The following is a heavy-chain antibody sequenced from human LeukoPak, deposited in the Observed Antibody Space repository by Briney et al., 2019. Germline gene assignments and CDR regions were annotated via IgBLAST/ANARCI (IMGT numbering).Heavy chain of an antibody. CDR2: ISGSGTNT. Sequence: QPGGSLRLSCAASGFTFSSYAMTWVRQAPGKGLEWVSGISGSGTNTYYADSVKGRFTISRDNSKNTLYLQMNSLIAEDTAAYYCAKGTYDSRGHFDYWGQGTLVSVSS. J-gene: IGHJ4*02. CDR1: GFTFSSYA. CDR3: AKGTYDSRGHFDY. D-gene: IGHD3-22*01. V-gene: IGHV3-23*01.